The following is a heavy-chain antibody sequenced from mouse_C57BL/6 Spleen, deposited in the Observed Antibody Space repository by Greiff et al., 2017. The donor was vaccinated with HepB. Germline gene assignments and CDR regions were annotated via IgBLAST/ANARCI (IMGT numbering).Heavy chain of an antibody. CDR3: ARSGSRGYFDV. D-gene: IGHD3-2*02. J-gene: IGHJ1*03. V-gene: IGHV1-80*01. CDR1: GYAFSSYW. CDR2: IYPGDGDT. Sequence: VKLMESGAELVKPGASVKISCKASGYAFSSYWMNWVKQRPGKGLEWIGQIYPGDGDTNYNGKFKGKATLTADKSSSTAYMQLSSLTSEDSAVYFCARSGSRGYFDVWGTGTTVTVSS.